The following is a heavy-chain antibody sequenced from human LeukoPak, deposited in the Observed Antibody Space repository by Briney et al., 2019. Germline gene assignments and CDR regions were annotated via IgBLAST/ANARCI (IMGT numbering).Heavy chain of an antibody. CDR1: GFTFSNYG. CDR2: IKKDVNYK. Sequence: SGGSLRLSCAASGFTFSNYGMTWVRQAPGKGLEWVATIKKDVNYKYYVDSVKGRFTISRDNTKNSLDLQMSSLRIEDTAVSFCARGPPYGARSDYFDSWGPGTPVTVSS. CDR3: ARGPPYGARSDYFDS. V-gene: IGHV3-7*01. D-gene: IGHD3-10*01. J-gene: IGHJ4*02.